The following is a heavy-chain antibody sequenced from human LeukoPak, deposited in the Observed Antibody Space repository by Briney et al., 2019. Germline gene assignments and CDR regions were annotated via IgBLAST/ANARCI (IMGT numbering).Heavy chain of an antibody. V-gene: IGHV4-59*01. Sequence: SSETLSLTCTVSGGSISSYYWSWIRQPPGKGLEWIGYIYYSGSTNYNPSLKSRVTISVDTSKNQFSLKLSSVTAADTAVYYCARGEETYYFDYWGQGTLVTVSS. CDR3: ARGEETYYFDY. CDR1: GGSISSYY. CDR2: IYYSGST. J-gene: IGHJ4*02.